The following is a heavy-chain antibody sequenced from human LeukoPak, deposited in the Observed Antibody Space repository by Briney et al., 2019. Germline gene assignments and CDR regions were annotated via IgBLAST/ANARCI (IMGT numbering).Heavy chain of an antibody. D-gene: IGHD4/OR15-4a*01. CDR2: INPGNGDT. J-gene: IGHJ6*02. CDR3: SRDRWHCVVNCDSVYYYSLDV. V-gene: IGHV1-3*01. CDR1: GYIFTNYA. Sequence: ASVKVSCKASGYIFTNYAVQWVRQAPGQSLEWLGWINPGNGDTRYSQKFQGRVTMSIDTSATTAYMELDSLTAEDTAIYYCSRDRWHCVVNCDSVYYYSLDVWGQGTTVTVSS.